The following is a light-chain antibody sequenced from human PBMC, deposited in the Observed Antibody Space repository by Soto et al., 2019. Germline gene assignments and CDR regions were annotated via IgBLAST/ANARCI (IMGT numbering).Light chain of an antibody. Sequence: EIFLTQSRVSLSLSPVERAPLSCTASQSVSNNYLAWYQQKPGQAPRLLIYGASNRATGIPDRFSGSGSGTDFTLTISRLEPEDFAVYYCQQYGSSGTFGQGTKVDIK. CDR1: QSVSNNY. CDR3: QQYGSSGT. V-gene: IGKV3-20*01. CDR2: GAS. J-gene: IGKJ1*01.